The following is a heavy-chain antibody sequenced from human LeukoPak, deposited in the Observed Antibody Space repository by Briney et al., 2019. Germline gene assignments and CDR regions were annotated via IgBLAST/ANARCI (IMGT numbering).Heavy chain of an antibody. CDR3: ARLPKGSGSSSYFDY. Sequence: GGSLRLSCAASGFTFSSYALHWARQAPGKGLEWVAVISFDGSNKYYADSVKGRFTISRDNSKNTLYLQMNSLRAEDTAVYYCARLPKGSGSSSYFDYWGQGTLVTVSS. V-gene: IGHV3-30*04. CDR2: ISFDGSNK. D-gene: IGHD3-10*01. J-gene: IGHJ4*02. CDR1: GFTFSSYA.